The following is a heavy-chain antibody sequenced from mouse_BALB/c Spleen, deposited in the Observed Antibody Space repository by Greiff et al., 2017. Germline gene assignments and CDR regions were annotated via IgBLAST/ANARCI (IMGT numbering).Heavy chain of an antibody. Sequence: VQLQQSGPDLVAPSQSLSITCTVSGFSLTSYGVHWVRQPPGKGLEWLVVIWSDGSTTYNSALKSRLSISKDNSKSQVFLKMNSLQTDDTAMYYCARQGGHRFYAMDYWGQGTSVTVSS. CDR3: ARQGGHRFYAMDY. CDR1: GFSLTSYG. J-gene: IGHJ4*01. V-gene: IGHV2-6-2*01. CDR2: IWSDGST.